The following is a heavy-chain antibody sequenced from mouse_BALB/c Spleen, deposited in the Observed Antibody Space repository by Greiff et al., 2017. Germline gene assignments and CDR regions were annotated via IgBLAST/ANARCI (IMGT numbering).Heavy chain of an antibody. Sequence: VKLMESGPGLVAPSQSLSITCTVSGFSLTSYGVHWVRQPPGKGLEWLGVIWAGGGTNYNSALMSRLSISKDNSKSQVFLKMNSLQADDTAIYYCARPLLRLQDYAMDYWGQGTSVTVSS. CDR1: GFSLTSYG. V-gene: IGHV2-9*02. CDR3: ARPLLRLQDYAMDY. CDR2: IWAGGGT. D-gene: IGHD1-2*01. J-gene: IGHJ4*01.